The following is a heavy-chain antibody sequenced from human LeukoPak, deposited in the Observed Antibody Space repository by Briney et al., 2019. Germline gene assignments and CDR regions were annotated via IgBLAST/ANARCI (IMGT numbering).Heavy chain of an antibody. Sequence: GASVNVSCKASGYTFTNFYIHWVRQVPGQGLEWMGWNNPNSGDTNYAQRFQGRVTMTRDTSISTAYMEVSRLTSDDTAIYYCATGYGDYVSRFDSWGQGTLVTVYS. D-gene: IGHD4-17*01. CDR2: NNPNSGDT. CDR3: ATGYGDYVSRFDS. V-gene: IGHV1-2*02. CDR1: GYTFTNFY. J-gene: IGHJ4*02.